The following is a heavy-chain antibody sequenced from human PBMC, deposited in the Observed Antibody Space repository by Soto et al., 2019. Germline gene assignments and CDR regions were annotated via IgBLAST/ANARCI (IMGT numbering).Heavy chain of an antibody. CDR3: AGHRAVMWDNWFNP. V-gene: IGHV4-39*01. J-gene: IGHJ5*02. CDR1: GGSISSSSYS. D-gene: IGHD1-26*01. CDR2: IYYSGST. Sequence: SSETLSLTCTVYGGSISSSSYSWGCIPKHPGKGLEWIGSIYYSGSTYYNPSLKSRVTISVDTSKNQFSLKLSSVTAEDTAVYYCAGHRAVMWDNWFNPCGQGTLVTVSS.